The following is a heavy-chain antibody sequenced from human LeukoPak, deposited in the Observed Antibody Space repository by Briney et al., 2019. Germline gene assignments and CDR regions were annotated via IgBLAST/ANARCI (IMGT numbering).Heavy chain of an antibody. CDR2: IRYDGSDK. J-gene: IGHJ4*02. CDR3: AKLQLYYDIWTGPLVDS. D-gene: IGHD3-9*01. V-gene: IGHV3-30*02. Sequence: GGSLRLSCAASGFTFSRYGMHWVRQAPGRALEWVTFIRYDGSDKYYADSVKGRFTISRDNSKNTVLLQMNSLRPEDTAVYYCAKLQLYYDIWTGPLVDSWGQGTLVTVSS. CDR1: GFTFSRYG.